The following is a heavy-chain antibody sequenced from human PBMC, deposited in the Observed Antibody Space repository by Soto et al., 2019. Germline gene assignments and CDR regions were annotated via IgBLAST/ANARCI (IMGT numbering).Heavy chain of an antibody. Sequence: SETLSLTCAVYGGSFSSYYWSWIRQPPGKGLEWIGEITHSGSTNYNPSLKSRVTISVDTSKNQFSLKLSSVTAADTAVYYCARLGRQQLVRRNWFNLWGQGTLVTVSS. V-gene: IGHV4-34*01. CDR3: ARLGRQQLVRRNWFNL. CDR1: GGSFSSYY. CDR2: ITHSGST. D-gene: IGHD6-13*01. J-gene: IGHJ5*02.